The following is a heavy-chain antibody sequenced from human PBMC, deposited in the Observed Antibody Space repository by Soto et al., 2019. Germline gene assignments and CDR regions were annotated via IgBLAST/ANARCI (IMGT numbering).Heavy chain of an antibody. D-gene: IGHD6-19*01. V-gene: IGHV3-30*18. Sequence: VQLVASGGGVVQPGRALRLSCAASGFTFSDYAMHWVRKDPGKGLEWVAVVSHDGSNTHYADSVKGLFTISRDSSKNTLSLEMTSLRAEDTAVYSCAKGGRQWLVTSDFNYWGQGALVTVSS. J-gene: IGHJ4*02. CDR3: AKGGRQWLVTSDFNY. CDR1: GFTFSDYA. CDR2: VSHDGSNT.